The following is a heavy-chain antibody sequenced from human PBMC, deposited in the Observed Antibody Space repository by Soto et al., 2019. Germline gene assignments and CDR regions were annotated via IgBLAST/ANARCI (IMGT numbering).Heavy chain of an antibody. CDR2: IFDRGTT. CDR1: GGSITSTNHY. J-gene: IGHJ4*02. CDR3: AREVSGTGAFDY. V-gene: IGHV4-31*02. Sequence: QVQLEQSGPGLVKPSQTLSLTCNISGGSITSTNHYWSWIRQSPREGLEWIGYIFDRGTTHYNPSFEGRVTILGDTSQSQFSLTMHSVTVADSDGEYCAREVSGTGAFDYWGRGTLVTVSS.